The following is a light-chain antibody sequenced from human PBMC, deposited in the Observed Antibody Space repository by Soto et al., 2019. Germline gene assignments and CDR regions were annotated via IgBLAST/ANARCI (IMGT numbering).Light chain of an antibody. J-gene: IGKJ5*01. Sequence: EVGMTQSPATLSVSPGERATLSCRASQSVSSSYLAWYQQKPGQAPRLLMYGASGRATGIPDRFSGSGSGTDFTLTISRLEPEDFAMYYCQQYYSSPRITFGQGTRLAIK. CDR1: QSVSSSY. CDR3: QQYYSSPRIT. CDR2: GAS. V-gene: IGKV3-20*01.